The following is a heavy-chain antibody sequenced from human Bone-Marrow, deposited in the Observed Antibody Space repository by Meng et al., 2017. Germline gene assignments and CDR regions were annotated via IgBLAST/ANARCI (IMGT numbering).Heavy chain of an antibody. D-gene: IGHD6-19*01. V-gene: IGHV2-5*02. CDR3: AHTRIAVAGTGVYY. CDR2: IYWDDDK. CDR1: GFSLSTSGVG. Sequence: QITLKESGRTLVKPTQTLTLTCTFSGFSLSTSGVGVGWIRQPPGKALEWLALIYWDDDKRYSPSLKSRLTITKDTSKNQVVLTMTNMDPVDTATYYCAHTRIAVAGTGVYYWGQGTLVTVSS. J-gene: IGHJ4*02.